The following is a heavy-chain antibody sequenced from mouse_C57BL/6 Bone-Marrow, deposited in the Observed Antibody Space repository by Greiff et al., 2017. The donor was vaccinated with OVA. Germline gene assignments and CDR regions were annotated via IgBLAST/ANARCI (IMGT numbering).Heavy chain of an antibody. V-gene: IGHV2-9-1*01. J-gene: IGHJ1*03. CDR1: GFSLTSYA. Sequence: QVQLKESGPGLVAPSQSLSITCTVSGFSLTSYAISWVRQPPGKGLEWLGVIWTGGGTNYNSALKSRLSISKDKSKSQVFLKMNSLQTDDTARYYCARKTPVYYGSSYGYFDVWGTGTTVTVSS. CDR3: ARKTPVYYGSSYGYFDV. D-gene: IGHD1-1*01. CDR2: IWTGGGT.